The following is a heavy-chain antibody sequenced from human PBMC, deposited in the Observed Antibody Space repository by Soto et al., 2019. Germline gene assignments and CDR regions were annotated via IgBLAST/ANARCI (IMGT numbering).Heavy chain of an antibody. D-gene: IGHD1-7*01. CDR1: GGSFTSNNW. J-gene: IGHJ4*02. CDR2: IYRTGST. Sequence: QVQLQESGPGLVKPSGTLSLTCAVSGGSFTSNNWWTWVRQPPGQGLEWIGEIYRTGSTNYNRAPKSRVTISLDTPENQCSLKVPSLTAADTAVYYCASRDPGTSVDYWGQGTLVTVSS. CDR3: ASRDPGTSVDY. V-gene: IGHV4-4*02.